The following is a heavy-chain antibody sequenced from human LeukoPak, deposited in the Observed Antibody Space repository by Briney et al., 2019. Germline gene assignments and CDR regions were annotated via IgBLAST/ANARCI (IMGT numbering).Heavy chain of an antibody. Sequence: GGSLRLSCAASGFTFSDHYMDWVRQAPGKGLEWVARTRSKANRYTTEYAASVEGRFSISRDDSKNSLYLQMSSLKTDDTAVYYCVTGTAVFDYWGQRTLVTVTS. J-gene: IGHJ4*02. CDR2: TRSKANRYTT. V-gene: IGHV3-72*01. CDR3: VTGTAVFDY. CDR1: GFTFSDHY. D-gene: IGHD2-21*02.